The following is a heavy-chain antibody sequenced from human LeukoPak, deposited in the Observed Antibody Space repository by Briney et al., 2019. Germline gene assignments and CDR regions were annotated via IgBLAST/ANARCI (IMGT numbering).Heavy chain of an antibody. CDR2: IYHSGST. CDR3: ARALWFGESSYFDY. J-gene: IGHJ4*02. D-gene: IGHD3-10*01. CDR1: GGSISSGGYS. V-gene: IGHV4-30-2*01. Sequence: PSETLSLTCAVSGGSISSGGYSWSWIRQPPGKGLQWFGYIYHSGSTYYNPSLKSRVNISVDRSKNQFSLKLSSVTAADTAVYYCARALWFGESSYFDYWGQGTLVTVSS.